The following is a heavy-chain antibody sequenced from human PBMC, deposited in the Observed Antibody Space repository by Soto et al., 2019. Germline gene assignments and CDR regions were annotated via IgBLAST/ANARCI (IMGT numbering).Heavy chain of an antibody. V-gene: IGHV1-3*01. CDR2: INGGDGKI. Sequence: GASVKVSCKASGYTFSIHAIHWVRQAPGQSLEWVGWINGGDGKIEYSQNFQGRVTLTRDTSTTTVYMELKTLTSEDTAVYYCARGFYGSADFWGQGTLVTVSS. D-gene: IGHD3-10*01. CDR1: GYTFSIHA. J-gene: IGHJ4*02. CDR3: ARGFYGSADF.